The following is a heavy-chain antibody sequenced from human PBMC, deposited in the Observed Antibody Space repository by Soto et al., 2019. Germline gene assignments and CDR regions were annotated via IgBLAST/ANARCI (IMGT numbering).Heavy chain of an antibody. Sequence: PGGSLRLSCAASGFTFSSYGMHWVRQAPGKGLEWVAVISYDGSNKYYADSVKGRFTISRDNSKNTLYLQMNSLRAEDTAVYYCAKASTRVRGVFHYGYDIWGDVTTVP. V-gene: IGHV3-30*18. J-gene: IGHJ3*02. D-gene: IGHD5-18*01. CDR1: GFTFSSYG. CDR2: ISYDGSNK. CDR3: AKASTRVRGVFHYGYDI.